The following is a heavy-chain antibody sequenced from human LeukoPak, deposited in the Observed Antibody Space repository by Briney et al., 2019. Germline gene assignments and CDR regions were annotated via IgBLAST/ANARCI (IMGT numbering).Heavy chain of an antibody. CDR1: GYTFTGYY. CDR3: ARDPPRGYGYGDAFDI. D-gene: IGHD5-18*01. J-gene: IGHJ3*02. V-gene: IGHV1-2*06. Sequence: ASVKVSCKASGYTFTGYYMHWVRQAPGQGLEWMGRINPNSGGTNYAQKFQGRVTMTRGTSISTAYMELSRLRSDDTAVYYCARDPPRGYGYGDAFDIWGQGTMVTVSS. CDR2: INPNSGGT.